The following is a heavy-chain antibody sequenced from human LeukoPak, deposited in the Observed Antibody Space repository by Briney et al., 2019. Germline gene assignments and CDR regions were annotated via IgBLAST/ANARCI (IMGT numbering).Heavy chain of an antibody. D-gene: IGHD5-18*01. V-gene: IGHV4-30-4*08. CDR1: GGSISSGDYY. Sequence: SSETLSLTCTVSGGSISSGDYYWSWIRQPPGKGLEWIGYIYYSGSTYYNPSLKSRVTISVDTSKNQFSLKLSSVTAADTVVYYCARGPDTAMVHFDYWGQGTLVTVSS. CDR2: IYYSGST. J-gene: IGHJ4*02. CDR3: ARGPDTAMVHFDY.